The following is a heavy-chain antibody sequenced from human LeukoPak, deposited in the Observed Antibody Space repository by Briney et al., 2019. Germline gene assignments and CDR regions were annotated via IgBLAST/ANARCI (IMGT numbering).Heavy chain of an antibody. CDR2: IYYTGST. CDR1: GGSISSNNYY. Sequence: SETLSLTRSVSGGSISSNNYYWGWIRQPPGKGLEWIGSIYYTGSTYYNSSLKSRVTISVDTSKNQFSLKLSSVTAADTAVYYCARVEPPSSYPDFDYWGQGTLVTVSS. CDR3: ARVEPPSSYPDFDY. J-gene: IGHJ4*02. D-gene: IGHD1-14*01. V-gene: IGHV4-39*07.